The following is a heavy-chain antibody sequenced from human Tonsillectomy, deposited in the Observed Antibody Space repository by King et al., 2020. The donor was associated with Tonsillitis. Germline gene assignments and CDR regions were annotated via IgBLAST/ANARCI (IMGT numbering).Heavy chain of an antibody. CDR3: ARKNDWYFDL. Sequence: VQLVESGGGVVQPGRSLRLSCVVSGFTFSSYGMHWVRQAPGKGLEWGAVIWDDGSNRDYVDSVKGRFTISRDDSKNTWYLQMNSLRAEETAVYYCARKNDWYFDLWGRGTLVTVSS. D-gene: IGHD1-1*01. V-gene: IGHV3-33*08. CDR2: IWDDGSNR. CDR1: GFTFSSYG. J-gene: IGHJ2*01.